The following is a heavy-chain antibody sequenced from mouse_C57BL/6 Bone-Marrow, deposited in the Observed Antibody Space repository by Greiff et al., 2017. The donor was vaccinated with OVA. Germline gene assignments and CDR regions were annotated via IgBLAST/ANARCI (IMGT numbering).Heavy chain of an antibody. CDR1: GYAFSSSW. D-gene: IGHD3-2*02. V-gene: IGHV1-82*01. J-gene: IGHJ4*01. CDR3: ERRAQPYAMDD. Sequence: QVQLQQSGPELVKPGASVKISCKASGYAFSSSWMNWVKQRPGKGLEWIGRLYPGDGDTNYNGKYKGKATLTADKSSSTAYMQLSRLTYEEAAVYFCERRAQPYAMDDGGQGTSVTVSS. CDR2: LYPGDGDT.